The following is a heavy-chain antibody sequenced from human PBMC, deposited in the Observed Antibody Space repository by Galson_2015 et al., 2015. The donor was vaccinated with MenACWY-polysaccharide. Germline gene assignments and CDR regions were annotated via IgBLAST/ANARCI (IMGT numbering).Heavy chain of an antibody. Sequence: CAISGDSVSSNSAAWNWIRQSPSRGLEWLGRTYYRSKWYSYYAPSVKNRITIQPDTSKNHFSLQLRSVTPDDTAVYYCVRGPSPLASWGQGTLVTVSS. CDR3: VRGPSPLAS. J-gene: IGHJ5*02. CDR2: TYYRSKWYS. V-gene: IGHV6-1*01. CDR1: GDSVSSNSAA.